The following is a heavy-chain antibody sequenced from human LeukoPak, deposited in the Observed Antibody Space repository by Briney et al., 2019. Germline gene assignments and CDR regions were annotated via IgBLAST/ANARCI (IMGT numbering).Heavy chain of an antibody. CDR3: ARERGGYYYDSSGHALNY. D-gene: IGHD3-22*01. J-gene: IGHJ4*02. CDR1: GFTFSSYG. CDR2: IWYDGSNK. Sequence: PGGSLRLSCTASGFTFSSYGMHWVRQAPGKGLEWVAVIWYDGSNKYYADSVKGRFTISRDNSKNTLYLQMNSLRAEDTAVYYCARERGGYYYDSSGHALNYWGQGTLVTVST. V-gene: IGHV3-33*01.